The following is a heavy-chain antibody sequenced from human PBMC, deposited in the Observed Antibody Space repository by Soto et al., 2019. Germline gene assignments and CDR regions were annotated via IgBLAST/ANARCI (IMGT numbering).Heavy chain of an antibody. CDR2: IKEDGNEK. Sequence: EVHLVESGGGLVQPGGSLRLSCVASGFTFTRYWMSWVRQAPGKGLEWVANIKEDGNEKYYVDSVKGRFTISRDNAKNSPYLQMNSLRAEDAAVYYCARDDEVFFASWGQGTLVTVSS. CDR3: ARDDEVFFAS. V-gene: IGHV3-7*01. D-gene: IGHD3-10*01. J-gene: IGHJ4*02. CDR1: GFTFTRYW.